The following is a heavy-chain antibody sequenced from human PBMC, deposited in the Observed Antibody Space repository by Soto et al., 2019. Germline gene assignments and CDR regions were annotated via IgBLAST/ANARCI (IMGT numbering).Heavy chain of an antibody. CDR2: ISTESSSI. CDR1: GFTFSSYR. J-gene: IGHJ1*01. Sequence: EVQLVESGGGLVKPGGSLRLSCAASGFTFSSYRMNWVRQAPGKGLEWVSSISTESSSIDYADSVQGRFTISRDNAKNSLYLKMNSLRAEDTAVYYCARDPSAQWEPDLYFQHWGQGTLVTVSS. V-gene: IGHV3-21*01. D-gene: IGHD1-26*01. CDR3: ARDPSAQWEPDLYFQH.